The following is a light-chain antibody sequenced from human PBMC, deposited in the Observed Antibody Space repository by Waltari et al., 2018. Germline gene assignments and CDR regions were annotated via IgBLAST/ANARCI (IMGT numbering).Light chain of an antibody. CDR3: SSYTSSSTRV. Sequence: QSALTQPASVSGSPGPSITISCPGTSTYVGGYNYVSWYQQHPGKAPKPMIYAVSNRPSGVSNRFSGSKSGNTASLTISGLQAEDEADYYCSSYTSSSTRVFGGGTKLTVL. J-gene: IGLJ3*02. V-gene: IGLV2-14*01. CDR2: AVS. CDR1: STYVGGYNY.